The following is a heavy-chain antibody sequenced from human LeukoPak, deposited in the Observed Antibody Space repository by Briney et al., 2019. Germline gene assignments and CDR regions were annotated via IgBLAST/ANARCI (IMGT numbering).Heavy chain of an antibody. J-gene: IGHJ4*02. Sequence: PGGSLRLSCAASGFTFSSYSMSWVRQAPGKGLEWVSYISSSSSTIYYADSVKGRFTISRDNAKNSLYLQMNSLRAEDTAVYYCARDLSLEGYSSSWFDYWGQGTLVTVSS. D-gene: IGHD6-13*01. CDR1: GFTFSSYS. CDR2: ISSSSSTI. CDR3: ARDLSLEGYSSSWFDY. V-gene: IGHV3-48*04.